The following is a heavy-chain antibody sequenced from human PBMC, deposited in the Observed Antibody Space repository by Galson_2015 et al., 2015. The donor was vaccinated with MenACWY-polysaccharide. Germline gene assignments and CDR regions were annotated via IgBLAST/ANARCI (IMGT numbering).Heavy chain of an antibody. CDR1: GLTFSSYS. CDR3: ARTYCSRTTCYGMDV. CDR2: ISYDGSNK. D-gene: IGHD2/OR15-2a*01. J-gene: IGHJ6*02. Sequence: SLRLSCAASGLTFSSYSIHWVRQAPGKGLEWVAIISYDGSNKYYADSVKGQFTISRDNSKNTMYLQMNSLKSDDTAVYYCARTYCSRTTCYGMDVWGQGTTVSVSS. V-gene: IGHV3-30-3*01.